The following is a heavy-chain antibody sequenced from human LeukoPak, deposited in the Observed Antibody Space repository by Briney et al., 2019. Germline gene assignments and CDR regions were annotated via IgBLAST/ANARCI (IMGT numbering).Heavy chain of an antibody. CDR2: FDPEDGET. CDR3: ATDSSGYYHAPYFDY. Sequence: ASVKVSCKVSGYTLTELSMHWVRQAPGKGLEWMGGFDPEDGETIYAQKFQGRVTMTEDTSPDTAYIELSSLRSEDTAVYYCATDSSGYYHAPYFDYWGQGTLVTVSS. V-gene: IGHV1-24*01. J-gene: IGHJ4*02. D-gene: IGHD3-22*01. CDR1: GYTLTELS.